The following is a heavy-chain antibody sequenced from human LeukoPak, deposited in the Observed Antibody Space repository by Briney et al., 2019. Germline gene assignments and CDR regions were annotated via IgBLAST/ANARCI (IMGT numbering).Heavy chain of an antibody. Sequence: KPSETLSLTCAVCGGSFSGYYWSWIRQPPGKGLEWIGEINHSGSTNYNPSLKSRVTISVDTSKNQFSLKLSSVTAADTAVYYCARLLYYYDSSGYLYYYYGMDVWGQGTTVTVSS. J-gene: IGHJ6*02. CDR2: INHSGST. CDR3: ARLLYYYDSSGYLYYYYGMDV. CDR1: GGSFSGYY. V-gene: IGHV4-34*01. D-gene: IGHD3-22*01.